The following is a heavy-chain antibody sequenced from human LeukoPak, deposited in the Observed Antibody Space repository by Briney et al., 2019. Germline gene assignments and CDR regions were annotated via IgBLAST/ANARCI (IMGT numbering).Heavy chain of an antibody. CDR1: GGSISSSY. J-gene: IGHJ5*02. D-gene: IGHD3-9*01. V-gene: IGHV4-59*01. Sequence: SETLSLTCTVSGGSISSSYWSWIRQPPGKGLEWIGYFYYSGSTNYNPSLKSRVTISVDTSKNQFSLKLSSVTAADTAVYYVARGNRYFDSAWGQGTLVTVSS. CDR2: FYYSGST. CDR3: ARGNRYFDSA.